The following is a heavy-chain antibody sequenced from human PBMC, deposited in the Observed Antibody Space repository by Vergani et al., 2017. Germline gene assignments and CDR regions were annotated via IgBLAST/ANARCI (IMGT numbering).Heavy chain of an antibody. Sequence: QVQLQESGPRLVRPSQTLSLTCTVSNDSVSNTFYYWGWIRQTPGKGLEWIGSIYYSGSTYYNPSLKSRVTISVDTSKNQFSLKLSSVTAADTAVYYCARHLKGSYYTFDYWGQGTLVTVSS. D-gene: IGHD3-10*01. CDR2: IYYSGST. CDR3: ARHLKGSYYTFDY. V-gene: IGHV4-39*01. CDR1: NDSVSNTFYY. J-gene: IGHJ4*02.